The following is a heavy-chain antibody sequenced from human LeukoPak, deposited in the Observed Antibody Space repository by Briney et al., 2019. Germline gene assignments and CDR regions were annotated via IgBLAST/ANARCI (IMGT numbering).Heavy chain of an antibody. Sequence: GGSLRLSCAASGFTFSSSDMSWVRQAPGSGLEWVSSIRHSDSNTYYADSVMGRFTISRDNSKNTLYLQMNSLSAEDTAVYYCAKRGNPTVGRHYLGVWGKGTTVSVSS. CDR2: IRHSDSNT. D-gene: IGHD1-1*01. J-gene: IGHJ6*03. CDR3: AKRGNPTVGRHYLGV. CDR1: GFTFSSSD. V-gene: IGHV3-23*05.